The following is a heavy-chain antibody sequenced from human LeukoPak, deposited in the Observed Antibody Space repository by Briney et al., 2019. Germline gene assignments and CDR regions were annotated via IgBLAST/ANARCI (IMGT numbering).Heavy chain of an antibody. CDR1: GGSFSDYY. D-gene: IGHD3-10*01. CDR2: INHSGST. Sequence: SETLSLTCAVYGGSFSDYYWSWIRQPPGKGLEWIGEINHSGSTNYNPSLKSRVTISVDTSKNQFSLKLSSVTAADTAVYYCARRPYSPNYYGSGSYYNIRNWFDPWGQGTLSPSPQ. V-gene: IGHV4-34*01. J-gene: IGHJ5*02. CDR3: ARRPYSPNYYGSGSYYNIRNWFDP.